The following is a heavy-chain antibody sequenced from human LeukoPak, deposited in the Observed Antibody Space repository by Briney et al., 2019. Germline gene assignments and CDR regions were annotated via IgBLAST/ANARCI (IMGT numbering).Heavy chain of an antibody. CDR2: ISPGGTM. J-gene: IGHJ4*02. V-gene: IGHV3-48*02. CDR3: ASQRGFDY. Sequence: GGSLRLSCAASGFTFSSYTMNWIRQAPGKGLEWVSSISPGGTMYYADSVKGRFTISGDNAKNSLYLQMNSLRHEDTAVYYCASQRGFDYWGQGALVTVSS. D-gene: IGHD3-10*01. CDR1: GFTFSSYT.